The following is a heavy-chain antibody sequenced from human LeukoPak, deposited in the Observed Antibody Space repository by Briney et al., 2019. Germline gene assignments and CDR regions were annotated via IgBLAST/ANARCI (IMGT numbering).Heavy chain of an antibody. CDR3: AKHAVAGTGRGFDY. Sequence: GGSLRLSCAASGFTFSSYAMSWVRQAPGKGLEWVSGISGSGDSTYYADSVKGRFTISRDNSKNTLYLQMNSLRAEDTAVYYCAKHAVAGTGRGFDYWGQGTLVSVSS. J-gene: IGHJ4*02. CDR2: ISGSGDST. V-gene: IGHV3-23*01. D-gene: IGHD6-19*01. CDR1: GFTFSSYA.